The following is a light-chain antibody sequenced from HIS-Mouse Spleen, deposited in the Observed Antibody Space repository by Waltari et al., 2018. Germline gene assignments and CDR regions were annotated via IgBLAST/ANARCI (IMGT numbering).Light chain of an antibody. V-gene: IGLV2-14*03. J-gene: IGLJ2*01. CDR1: SSDVGGYNY. CDR3: SSYTSSSFNVV. Sequence: QSALTQPASVSGSPGPSITLSCPGTSSDVGGYNYVLWYQQHPGNAPKLMIYDVSNRPSGVSNRFSGSKSGNTASLTISGLQAEDEADYYCSSYTSSSFNVVFGGGTKLTVL. CDR2: DVS.